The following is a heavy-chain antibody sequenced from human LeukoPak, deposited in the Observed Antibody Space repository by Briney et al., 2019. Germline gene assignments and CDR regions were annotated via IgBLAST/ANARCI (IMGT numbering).Heavy chain of an antibody. J-gene: IGHJ6*02. D-gene: IGHD6-13*01. CDR3: ARLSRIATAGAYSYHSLDI. CDR2: VYYTGSS. Sequence: SETLSLTCTVSGGSINDHAWCWIRQPPGRGLEWIGCVYYTGSSEYNASLKSRLTISTDTSNNQLSLKVTSVTAADTAIYSCARLSRIATAGAYSYHSLDIWGQGTTVTVSS. V-gene: IGHV4-59*11. CDR1: GGSINDHA.